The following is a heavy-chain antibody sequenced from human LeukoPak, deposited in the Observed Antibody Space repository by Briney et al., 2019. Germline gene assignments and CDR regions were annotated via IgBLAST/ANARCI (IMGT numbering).Heavy chain of an antibody. Sequence: GGSLTLSCAASGFTFSSYSMYWVRQPPGTGLEWVSSISSSSSYIYYADSVKGRFTISRDNAKNSLYLQMNSLRAEDTAVYYCGRDFRSRSRYGYYYMDVWGKGATVTVSS. J-gene: IGHJ6*03. CDR1: GFTFSSYS. CDR3: GRDFRSRSRYGYYYMDV. CDR2: ISSSSSYI. D-gene: IGHD6-13*01. V-gene: IGHV3-21*01.